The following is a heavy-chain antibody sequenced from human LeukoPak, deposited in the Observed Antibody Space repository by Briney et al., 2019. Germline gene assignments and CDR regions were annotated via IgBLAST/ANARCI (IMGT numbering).Heavy chain of an antibody. Sequence: GGSLRLSCAASGFTFSDYYMSWIRQAPGKGLEWVSYISSSSSYTNYADSVKGRFTISRDNAKNSLYLQMNSLRAEDAAVYYCARESESSGFDYWGQGTLVTVSS. J-gene: IGHJ4*02. CDR3: ARESESSGFDY. CDR2: ISSSSSYT. V-gene: IGHV3-11*06. D-gene: IGHD6-19*01. CDR1: GFTFSDYY.